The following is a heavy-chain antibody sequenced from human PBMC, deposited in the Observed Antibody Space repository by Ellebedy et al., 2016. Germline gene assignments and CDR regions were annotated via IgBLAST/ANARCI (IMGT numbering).Heavy chain of an antibody. Sequence: ASVKVSCKASGYTITNYAMHWVRQAPGQRPEWMGWINAGDDKTLYSQTFQGRVTVSRDTSANTVYMELNSLRSEDTAVYYCVRGKGSGSPSVGVFSWGQGTLITVSS. V-gene: IGHV1-3*01. CDR2: INAGDDKT. CDR1: GYTITNYA. CDR3: VRGKGSGSPSVGVFS. D-gene: IGHD3-10*01. J-gene: IGHJ5*02.